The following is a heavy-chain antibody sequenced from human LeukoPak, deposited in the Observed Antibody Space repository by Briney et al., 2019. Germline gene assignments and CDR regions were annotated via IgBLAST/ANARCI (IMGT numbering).Heavy chain of an antibody. D-gene: IGHD1-1*01. V-gene: IGHV1-24*01. J-gene: IGHJ6*03. CDR3: ATEHRGRMEDSHLNWNDYYYYMDV. CDR2: FDPEDGET. CDR1: GYTLTELS. Sequence: ASVKVSCKVSGYTLTELSMHWVRQAPGKGLEWMGGFDPEDGETIYAQKSQGRVTMTEDTSTDTAYMELSSLRSEDTAVYYCATEHRGRMEDSHLNWNDYYYYMDVWGKGTTVTVSS.